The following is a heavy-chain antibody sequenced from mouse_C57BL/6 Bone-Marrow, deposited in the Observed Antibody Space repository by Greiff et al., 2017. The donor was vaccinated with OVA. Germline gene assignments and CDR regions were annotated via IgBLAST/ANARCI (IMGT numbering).Heavy chain of an antibody. J-gene: IGHJ4*01. CDR1: GFNIKDDY. D-gene: IGHD4-1*01. CDR2: IDPENGDT. CDR3: TKRDWAYAMDY. V-gene: IGHV14-4*01. Sequence: VQLQQSGAELVRPGASVKLSCTASGFNIKDDYMHWVKQRPEQGLEWIGWIDPENGDTEYASKFQGKATITADTSSNTAYLQLSSLTSEDTAVYYCTKRDWAYAMDYWGQGTSVTVSS.